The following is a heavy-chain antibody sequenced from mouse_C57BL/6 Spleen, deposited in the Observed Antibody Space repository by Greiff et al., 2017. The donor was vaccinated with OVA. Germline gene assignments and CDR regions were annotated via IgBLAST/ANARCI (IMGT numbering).Heavy chain of an antibody. J-gene: IGHJ3*01. CDR2: IYPGDGDT. CDR3: AKEDDGYPSWFAY. V-gene: IGHV1-80*01. D-gene: IGHD2-3*01. Sequence: QVQLQQSGAELVKPGASVKISCKASGYAFSSYWMNWVKQRPGTGLEWIGQIYPGDGDTNYNGKFKGKATLTADKSSSTAYMQLSSLTSEDAAVYCCAKEDDGYPSWFAYWGQGTLVTVSA. CDR1: GYAFSSYW.